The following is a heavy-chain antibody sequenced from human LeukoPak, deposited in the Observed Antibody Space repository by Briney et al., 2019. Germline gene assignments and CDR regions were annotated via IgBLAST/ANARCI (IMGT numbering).Heavy chain of an antibody. CDR1: GFTFSSNA. CDR2: ISYDGSNK. V-gene: IGHV3-30*04. Sequence: GRSLRLSCAASGFTFSSNAMHWVRQAPGKGLEWVAVISYDGSNKYYADSVKGRFTISRDNSKNTLYLQMNSLRAGDTAVYYCASLYYGSGSYNVPPAGGYYYGMDVWGQGTTVTVSS. D-gene: IGHD3-10*01. CDR3: ASLYYGSGSYNVPPAGGYYYGMDV. J-gene: IGHJ6*02.